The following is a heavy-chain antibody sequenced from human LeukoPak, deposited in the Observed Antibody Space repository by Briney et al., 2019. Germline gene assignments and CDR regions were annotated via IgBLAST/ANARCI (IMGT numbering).Heavy chain of an antibody. D-gene: IGHD6-19*01. CDR3: ARGAAVAGTNYYYYYGMDV. V-gene: IGHV1-18*01. CDR1: GYTFTSYG. J-gene: IGHJ6*02. CDR2: ISAYNGNT. Sequence: ASVKVSCKASGYTFTSYGISWVRQAPGQGLEWMGWISAYNGNTNYAQKLQGRVTMTTDTSTSTAYMELRSLRSDDTAVYYCARGAAVAGTNYYYYYGMDVWGQGTTVTVSS.